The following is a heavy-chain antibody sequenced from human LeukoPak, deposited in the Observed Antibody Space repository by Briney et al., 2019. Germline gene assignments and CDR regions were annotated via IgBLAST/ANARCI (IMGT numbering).Heavy chain of an antibody. CDR1: GGSFSGYY. V-gene: IGHV4-34*01. Sequence: PSATLSLTCAVYGGSFSGYYWSWIRQPPGKGLEWIGEINHSGSTNYNPSLKSRVTISVDTSKNQFSLKLSSVTAADTAVYYCARRSQLEYYDFWSGYLFDIWGQGTMVTVSS. D-gene: IGHD3-3*01. CDR2: INHSGST. CDR3: ARRSQLEYYDFWSGYLFDI. J-gene: IGHJ3*02.